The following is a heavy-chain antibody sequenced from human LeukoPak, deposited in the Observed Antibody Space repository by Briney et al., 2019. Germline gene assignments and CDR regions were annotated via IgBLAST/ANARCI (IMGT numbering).Heavy chain of an antibody. CDR1: GFSFSSYE. CDR2: ISSGGTTL. CDR3: ARVKGSGWYEVDY. Sequence: GGSLRLSCAASGFSFSSYEMNWVRQAPGKGLEWVSYISSGGTTLCYADSVKGRFTISRDNVKNSLYLQMNSLSAEDTGVYYCARVKGSGWYEVDYWGQGTLVTVSS. J-gene: IGHJ4*02. D-gene: IGHD6-19*01. V-gene: IGHV3-48*03.